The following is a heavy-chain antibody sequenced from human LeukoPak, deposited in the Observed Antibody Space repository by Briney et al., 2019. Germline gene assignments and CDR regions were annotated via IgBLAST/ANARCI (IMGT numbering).Heavy chain of an antibody. D-gene: IGHD3-10*01. J-gene: IGHJ4*02. V-gene: IGHV1-18*01. CDR3: ARAKPVRVTMVRGVIDY. CDR1: GYTFTSYG. Sequence: ASVKVSCKASGYTFTSYGISWVRQAPGQGLEWMGWISGYNGNTNYAQKLQGRVTMTTDTSTSTAYMELSRLRSDDTAVYYCARAKPVRVTMVRGVIDYWGQGTLVTVSS. CDR2: ISGYNGNT.